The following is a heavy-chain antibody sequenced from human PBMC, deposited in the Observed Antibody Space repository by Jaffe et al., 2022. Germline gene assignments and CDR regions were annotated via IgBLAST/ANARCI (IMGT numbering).Heavy chain of an antibody. CDR1: GGSISSYY. CDR3: ARVMVRGWGYFDY. J-gene: IGHJ4*02. V-gene: IGHV4-59*01. Sequence: QVQLQESGPGLVKPSETLSLTCTVSGGSISSYYWSWIRQPPGKGLEWIGYIYYSGSTNYNPSLKSRVTISVDTSKNQFSLKLSSVTAADTAVYYCARVMVRGWGYFDYWGQGTLVTVSS. CDR2: IYYSGST. D-gene: IGHD3-10*01.